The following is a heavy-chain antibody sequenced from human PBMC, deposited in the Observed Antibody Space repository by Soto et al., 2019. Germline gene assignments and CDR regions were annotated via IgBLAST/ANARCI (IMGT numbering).Heavy chain of an antibody. Sequence: ASVKVSCKASGGTFSSYTISWVRQAPGQGLEWMGRIIPILGIANYAQKFQGRVTITADKSTSTAYMELSSLRSEDTAVYYCARDRPPIVVVPAAPLDAFDIWGQGTMVTVSS. CDR1: GGTFSSYT. CDR3: ARDRPPIVVVPAAPLDAFDI. V-gene: IGHV1-69*04. D-gene: IGHD2-2*01. J-gene: IGHJ3*02. CDR2: IIPILGIA.